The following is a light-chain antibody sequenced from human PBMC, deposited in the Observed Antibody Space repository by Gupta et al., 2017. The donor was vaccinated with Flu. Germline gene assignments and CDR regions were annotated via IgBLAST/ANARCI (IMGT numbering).Light chain of an antibody. CDR3: GAWDTSLNAGV. J-gene: IGLJ3*02. Sequence: KVTISCSGSNSNIGNNFVSWYRQLPGTAPKLLIYEDDQRPSGISERFSCSQSGTSATLGIAGLQTGDEADYYCGAWDTSLNAGVFGGGTKVTVL. V-gene: IGLV1-51*02. CDR1: NSNIGNNF. CDR2: EDD.